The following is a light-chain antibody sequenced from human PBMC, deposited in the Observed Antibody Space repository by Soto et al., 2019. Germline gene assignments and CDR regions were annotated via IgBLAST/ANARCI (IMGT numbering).Light chain of an antibody. V-gene: IGKV3-20*01. J-gene: IGKJ5*01. CDR3: QQYGSSPPIT. Sequence: EIVLTQSPGTLSLSPGERATLSCRASQSVSNNYLAWYRQKPGQAPRLLIYGASTRDTGIPDRFSGSGSGTDFTLTISRLEPEDFAVYYCQQYGSSPPITFGQGTRLEIK. CDR2: GAS. CDR1: QSVSNNY.